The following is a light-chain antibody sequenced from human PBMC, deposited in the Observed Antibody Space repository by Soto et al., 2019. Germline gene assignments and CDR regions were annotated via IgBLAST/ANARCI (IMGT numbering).Light chain of an antibody. Sequence: EIVLTQSPGTLSLSPGERATLSCRASQSVSSSYLAWYQQKPGQAPRLLIYGAFSRATGIPDRFSGSGSGTDFTLTISRLEPEDFAVHYCQLATFGQGTRLEIK. CDR3: QLAT. CDR2: GAF. V-gene: IGKV3-20*01. J-gene: IGKJ5*01. CDR1: QSVSSSY.